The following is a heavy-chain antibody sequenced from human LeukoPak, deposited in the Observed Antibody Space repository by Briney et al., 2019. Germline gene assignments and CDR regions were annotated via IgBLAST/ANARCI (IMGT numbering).Heavy chain of an antibody. Sequence: ASVKVSCKASGYPFTGYYMHWVRQAPGQGLAWMGWINPNSGGTNYAQKFQGRVTMTRDTSISTAYMELSRLRSDDTAVYYCARYCSSTSCSYDYWGQGTLVTVSS. CDR1: GYPFTGYY. CDR2: INPNSGGT. CDR3: ARYCSSTSCSYDY. J-gene: IGHJ4*02. D-gene: IGHD2-2*01. V-gene: IGHV1-2*02.